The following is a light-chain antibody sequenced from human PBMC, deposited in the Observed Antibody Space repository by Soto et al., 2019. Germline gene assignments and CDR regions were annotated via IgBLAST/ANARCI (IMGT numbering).Light chain of an antibody. V-gene: IGKV3-15*01. CDR1: QSVSSN. CDR3: QQYNNWPPYT. Sequence: EIVMTQSPATLSVSPGERATLSCRASQSVSSNLAWYQQKPGQAPRLLIYGASFRATGIPARFSGSGSGTEFTLTISSLQSEYLAVYYCQQYNNWPPYTFGQGTKLEIK. J-gene: IGKJ2*01. CDR2: GAS.